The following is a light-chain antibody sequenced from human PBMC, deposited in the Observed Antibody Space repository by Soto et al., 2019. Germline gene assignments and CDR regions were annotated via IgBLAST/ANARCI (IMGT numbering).Light chain of an antibody. CDR1: SNDIGAYNY. J-gene: IGLJ2*01. CDR2: EVT. Sequence: QSVLTQPASLSGSPGQSITISRTGNSNDIGAYNYVSWYQQYPGKVPTLLIYEVTFRPSGVSNRFSGSKSGNTASLTISGLQTEDEADYYCGSYASATLIFGGGTKLTVL. V-gene: IGLV2-14*01. CDR3: GSYASATLI.